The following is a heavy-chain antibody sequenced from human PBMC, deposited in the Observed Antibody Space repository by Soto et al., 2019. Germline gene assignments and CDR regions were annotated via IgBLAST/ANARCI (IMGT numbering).Heavy chain of an antibody. J-gene: IGHJ4*02. CDR3: AREEQTGANCSLDY. Sequence: ASVKVSCKASGYTFTGYYIHWVRQAPGQGLEWMGSISPHSGGANYAQKFQGRVTMTRDTSITSVYMELSRLTSDGTAVYFCAREEQTGANCSLDYWGQGTLVTVSS. CDR1: GYTFTGYY. V-gene: IGHV1-2*02. CDR2: ISPHSGGA. D-gene: IGHD7-27*01.